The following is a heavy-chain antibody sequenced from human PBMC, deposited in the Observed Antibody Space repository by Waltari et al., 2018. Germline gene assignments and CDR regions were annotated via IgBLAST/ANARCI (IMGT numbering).Heavy chain of an antibody. J-gene: IGHJ4*02. CDR2: IYYSGST. V-gene: IGHV4-59*01. CDR1: GGSISSYY. CDR3: ARGGAVNRRLVDY. D-gene: IGHD2-15*01. Sequence: QVQLQESGPGLVKPSETLSLTCTVSGGSISSYYWSWIRQPPGKGLEWIGYIYYSGSTNYNPSLKSRVTISVDTSKNQFSLKLSSVTAADTAVYYCARGGAVNRRLVDYWGQGTLVTVSS.